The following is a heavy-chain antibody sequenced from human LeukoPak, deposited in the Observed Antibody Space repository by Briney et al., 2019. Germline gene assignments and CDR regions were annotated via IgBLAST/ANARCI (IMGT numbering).Heavy chain of an antibody. V-gene: IGHV1-8*01. CDR1: GYTFTSYD. CDR3: ARSYSSSWSKGDYGFDP. J-gene: IGHJ5*02. Sequence: ASVKVSCKASGYTFTSYDISWVRQATGQGLEWMGWMNPNSGNTGYAQKFQGRVTMTRNTSISTAYMELSSLRSEDTAVYYCARSYSSSWSKGDYGFDPWGQGTLVTVSS. D-gene: IGHD6-13*01. CDR2: MNPNSGNT.